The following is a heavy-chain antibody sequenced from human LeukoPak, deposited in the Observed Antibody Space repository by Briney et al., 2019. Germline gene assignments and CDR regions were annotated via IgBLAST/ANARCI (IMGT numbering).Heavy chain of an antibody. CDR3: ARGTQLRYFDWLNNLGWFDP. J-gene: IGHJ5*02. Sequence: SETLSLTCTVSGGSISSSSYYWGWIRQPPGKGLEWIGSIYYSGSTYYNPSLKSRVTISVDTSKNQFSLKLSSVTAADTAVYYCARGTQLRYFDWLNNLGWFDPWGQGTLVTVSS. CDR1: GGSISSSSYY. D-gene: IGHD3-9*01. CDR2: IYYSGST. V-gene: IGHV4-39*01.